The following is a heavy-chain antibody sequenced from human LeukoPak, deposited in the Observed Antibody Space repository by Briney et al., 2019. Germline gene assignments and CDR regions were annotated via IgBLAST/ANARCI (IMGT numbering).Heavy chain of an antibody. D-gene: IGHD4-11*01. CDR2: TYYSGST. CDR3: ARGDSNYVSLIDY. Sequence: SETLSLTCTVSGGSISSYYWSWIRQPPGKGLEWIGYTYYSGSTYYNPSLKSRVTISVDTSKNQFSLKLSSVTAADTAVYYCARGDSNYVSLIDYWGQGTLVTVSS. CDR1: GGSISSYY. J-gene: IGHJ4*02. V-gene: IGHV4-59*12.